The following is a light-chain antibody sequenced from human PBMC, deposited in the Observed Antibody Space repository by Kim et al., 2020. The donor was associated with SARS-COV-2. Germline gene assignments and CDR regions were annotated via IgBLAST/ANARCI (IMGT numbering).Light chain of an antibody. V-gene: IGLV3-1*01. CDR1: ELGNKY. Sequence: SYELTQPPSMSVSPGQTATITCSGHELGNKYVAWYQQKPGQPPVLVIYQDTKRPSGIPERFSGSNSVNTATLTISGAQTVDGADYSCEAWDSSTAFFGGGTQLTVL. J-gene: IGLJ2*01. CDR2: QDT. CDR3: EAWDSSTAF.